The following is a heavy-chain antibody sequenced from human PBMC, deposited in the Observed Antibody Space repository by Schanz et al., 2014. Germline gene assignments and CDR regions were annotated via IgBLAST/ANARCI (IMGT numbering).Heavy chain of an antibody. CDR2: INTGSNYI. J-gene: IGHJ5*01. CDR3: AKTPREYCNYDNCPNWFDS. Sequence: QVHLLESGGGLVEPGGSLRLSCAASGFSFSDYYMSWIRQAPGKGLEWISFINTGSNYINYADSVKGRFTISRDNTKNSLFLQLNSLRADDTAVYYCAKTPREYCNYDNCPNWFDSWGQGTLGTVSS. CDR1: GFSFSDYY. D-gene: IGHD2-15*01. V-gene: IGHV3-11*03.